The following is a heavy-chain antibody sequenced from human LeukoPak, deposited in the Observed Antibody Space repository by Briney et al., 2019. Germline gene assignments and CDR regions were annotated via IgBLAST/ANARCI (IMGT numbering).Heavy chain of an antibody. CDR2: ISTSSSYT. J-gene: IGHJ4*02. Sequence: GGSLRLSCAASGFTFSDYYMSWIRQAPGNGLEWVSYISTSSSYTNYADSVKGRFTISRDNAKNSLFLQMNSLRAEDTAVYYCARVYAGSFDYWGQGTLVTVSS. CDR3: ARVYAGSFDY. D-gene: IGHD3-16*01. V-gene: IGHV3-11*05. CDR1: GFTFSDYY.